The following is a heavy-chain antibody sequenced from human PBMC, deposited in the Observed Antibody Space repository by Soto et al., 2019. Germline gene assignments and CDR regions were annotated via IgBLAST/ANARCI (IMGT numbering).Heavy chain of an antibody. Sequence: QVQLQESGPGLVKPSETLSLTCTVSGGSISSYYWSWIRQPPGQGLEWIGYIYYSGSTNYNPSLKSRVTISVDTSKNQLSLKLSSVTAADTAVDHCARGSTVTPYNWFDPWGQGTLVTVSS. CDR3: ARGSTVTPYNWFDP. V-gene: IGHV4-59*01. J-gene: IGHJ5*02. D-gene: IGHD4-17*01. CDR1: GGSISSYY. CDR2: IYYSGST.